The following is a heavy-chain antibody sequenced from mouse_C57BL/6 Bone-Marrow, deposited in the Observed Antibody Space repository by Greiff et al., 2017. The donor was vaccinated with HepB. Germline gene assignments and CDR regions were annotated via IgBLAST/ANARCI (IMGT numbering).Heavy chain of an antibody. CDR1: GYTFTSYW. D-gene: IGHD1-1*01. CDR2: IDPSDSYT. CDR3: ARSRFIFDY. Sequence: QVQLKQPGAELVMPGASVKLSCKASGYTFTSYWMHWVKQRPGQGLEWIGEIDPSDSYTNYNQKFKGKSTLTVDKSSSTAYMQLSSLTSEDSAVYYCARSRFIFDYWGQGTTLTVSS. V-gene: IGHV1-69*01. J-gene: IGHJ2*01.